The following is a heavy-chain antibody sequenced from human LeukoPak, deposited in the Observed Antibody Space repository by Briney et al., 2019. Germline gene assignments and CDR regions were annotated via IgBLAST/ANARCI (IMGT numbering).Heavy chain of an antibody. J-gene: IGHJ6*02. CDR2: MNPNSGNT. V-gene: IGHV1-8*01. Sequence: ASVKVSCKASRYTFPSYDINWVRQATAQGLEWMGWMNPNSGNTGYAQKFQGRVNMSRNTAKGTAYMELSSVRSEDTAVYYCARGSTTYYDYWSSYTHYGMDVWGQGTTVTVSS. D-gene: IGHD3-3*01. CDR1: RYTFPSYD. CDR3: ARGSTTYYDYWSSYTHYGMDV.